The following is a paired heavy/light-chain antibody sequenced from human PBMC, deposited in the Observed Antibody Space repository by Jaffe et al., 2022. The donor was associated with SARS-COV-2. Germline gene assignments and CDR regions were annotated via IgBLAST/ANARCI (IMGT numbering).Light chain of an antibody. CDR1: QGINNY. V-gene: IGKV1-9*01. CDR3: HHLNSFPLS. Sequence: DIQLTQSPSFLSASVGDRVTITCRASQGINNYLAWYQQKPGKAPDILIYAASTLQSGVPSRFSGSGSGTEFTLTISSLHPEDFATYYCHHLNSFPLSFGGGTKVEIK. CDR2: AAS. J-gene: IGKJ4*01.
Heavy chain of an antibody. D-gene: IGHD3-10*01. Sequence: EVQLVESGGGLVQPGGSLRLSCAASGFTFSTYWMAWVRQAPGKGLEWVASIKPDGSDKFYVDSVKGRFTISRDNAWNSLFLQMDSLRAEDTAVYFCARHGLREGGKSYVGSEDWGQGVLVTVSS. CDR1: GFTFSTYW. J-gene: IGHJ4*02. CDR2: IKPDGSDK. V-gene: IGHV3-7*03. CDR3: ARHGLREGGKSYVGSED.